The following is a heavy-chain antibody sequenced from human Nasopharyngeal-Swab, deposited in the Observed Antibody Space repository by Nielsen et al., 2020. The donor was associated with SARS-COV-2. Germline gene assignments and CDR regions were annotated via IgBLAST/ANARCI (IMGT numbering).Heavy chain of an antibody. D-gene: IGHD4-17*01. CDR2: IDPSDSYT. V-gene: IGHV5-10-1*01. Sequence: KVSCKGSGYSLTSYWISWVRQMPGKGLEWMGRIDPSDSYTNYSPSFQGHGTISADKSISTAYLQWSSLKASDTAMYYCASSSTTKADINYGDYFGSPQYYYGMDVWGQGTTVTVSS. J-gene: IGHJ6*02. CDR1: GYSLTSYW. CDR3: ASSSTTKADINYGDYFGSPQYYYGMDV.